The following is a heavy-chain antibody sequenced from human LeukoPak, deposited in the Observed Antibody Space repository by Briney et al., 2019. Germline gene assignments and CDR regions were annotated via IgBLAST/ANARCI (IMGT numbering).Heavy chain of an antibody. CDR2: ISAYNGNT. V-gene: IGHV1-18*01. Sequence: GASVKVSCKASGDTFTSYGISWVRQAPGQGLEWMGWISAYNGNTNYAQKLQGRVTMTTDTSTSTAYMELRSLRSDDTAVYYCAGQGGSGYSTDAFDIWGQGTMVTVSS. D-gene: IGHD3-22*01. CDR3: AGQGGSGYSTDAFDI. J-gene: IGHJ3*02. CDR1: GDTFTSYG.